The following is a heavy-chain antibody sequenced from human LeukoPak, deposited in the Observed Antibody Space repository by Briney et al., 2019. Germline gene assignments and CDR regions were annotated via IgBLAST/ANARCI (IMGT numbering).Heavy chain of an antibody. D-gene: IGHD4-17*01. CDR3: AKSLRVTTSVPYFDY. CDR2: ISWNSGSI. CDR1: GFTFDDYA. J-gene: IGHJ4*02. Sequence: GRSLRLSCAASGFTFDDYAMHWVRQAPGKGLEWVSGISWNSGSIGYADSVKGRFTISRDNAKNSLYLQMNSLRAEDTALYYCAKSLRVTTSVPYFDYWGQGTLVTVSS. V-gene: IGHV3-9*01.